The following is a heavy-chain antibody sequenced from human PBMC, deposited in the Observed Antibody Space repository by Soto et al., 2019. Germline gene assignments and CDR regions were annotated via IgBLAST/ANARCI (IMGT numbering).Heavy chain of an antibody. Sequence: EVQLLESGGGLVQPGGSLRLSCAASGFTFSSYAMSWVRQAPGKGLEWVSAISGSGGSTYYADSVKGRFTISRDNSKNTLYLQMNSLRAEDTAVYYCARGDRTVTTSFYYFDYWGQGTLVTVSP. CDR1: GFTFSSYA. V-gene: IGHV3-23*01. D-gene: IGHD4-17*01. CDR3: ARGDRTVTTSFYYFDY. CDR2: ISGSGGST. J-gene: IGHJ4*02.